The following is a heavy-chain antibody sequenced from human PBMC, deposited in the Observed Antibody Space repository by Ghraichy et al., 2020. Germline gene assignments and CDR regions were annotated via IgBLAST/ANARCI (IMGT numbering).Heavy chain of an antibody. CDR1: GGSISSYY. Sequence: SETLSLTCTVSGGSISSYYWSWIRQPPGKGLEWIGYIYYSGSTNYNPSLKSRVTISVDTSKNQFSLKLSSVTAADTAVYYCAAQYYYDSSGFDYWGQGTLVTVSS. CDR2: IYYSGST. J-gene: IGHJ4*02. V-gene: IGHV4-59*01. D-gene: IGHD3-22*01. CDR3: AAQYYYDSSGFDY.